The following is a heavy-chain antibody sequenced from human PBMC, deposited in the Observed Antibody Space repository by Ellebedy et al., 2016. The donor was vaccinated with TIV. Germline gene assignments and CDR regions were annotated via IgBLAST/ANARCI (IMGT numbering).Heavy chain of an antibody. Sequence: APVKVSCXASGGSFSSYTINWVRQAPGQGLEWMGGIIPIFGTTDYAQKFQGRVTITADESTNTVSMELSSLRSEDTAVYYCARDGGVVAVDYYYYGMDVWGQGTTVTVSS. CDR2: IIPIFGTT. V-gene: IGHV1-69*13. J-gene: IGHJ6*02. CDR3: ARDGGVVAVDYYYYGMDV. D-gene: IGHD5-12*01. CDR1: GGSFSSYT.